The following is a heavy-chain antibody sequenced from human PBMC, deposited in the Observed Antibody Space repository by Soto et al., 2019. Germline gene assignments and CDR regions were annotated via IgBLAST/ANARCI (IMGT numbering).Heavy chain of an antibody. D-gene: IGHD2-15*01. J-gene: IGHJ4*02. CDR3: AGGERKGNRWHLDY. CDR2: INHSGST. CDR1: GASFSDYY. Sequence: PSETLSLTCAVYGASFSDYYWTWVRQSPGKGLEWIGEINHSGSTNYNPSLKSRVTISVDTSKKQFSLKVTSLTAADTAVYYCAGGERKGNRWHLDYWGRGSLVTVSP. V-gene: IGHV4-34*01.